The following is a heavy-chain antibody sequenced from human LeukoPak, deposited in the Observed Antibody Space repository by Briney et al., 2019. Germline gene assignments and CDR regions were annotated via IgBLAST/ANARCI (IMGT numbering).Heavy chain of an antibody. V-gene: IGHV3-23*01. CDR3: AKGFRWTVTTVYFDY. Sequence: PGGSLRLSCAASGFTFSSYAMTWVRQAPGKGLEWVSTISGSGGNTYYADSVKGRFTISRDNSKNTLYLQMNSLRAEDTAVYYCAKGFRWTVTTVYFDYWGQGTLVTVSS. CDR2: ISGSGGNT. J-gene: IGHJ4*02. D-gene: IGHD4-17*01. CDR1: GFTFSSYA.